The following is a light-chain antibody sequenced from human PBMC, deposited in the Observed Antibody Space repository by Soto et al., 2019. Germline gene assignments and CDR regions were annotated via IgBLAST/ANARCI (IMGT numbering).Light chain of an antibody. Sequence: EIVMTQSPATLSVSPGERATLSCRASQSVSSNLAWYQQKPGQAPRLLIYGASTRATGIPDRFRGSGSGTEFTLTISSLQSEDFAVYYCQQYNNWPPGCTFGQGTKLEIK. J-gene: IGKJ2*02. CDR2: GAS. CDR3: QQYNNWPPGCT. V-gene: IGKV3-15*01. CDR1: QSVSSN.